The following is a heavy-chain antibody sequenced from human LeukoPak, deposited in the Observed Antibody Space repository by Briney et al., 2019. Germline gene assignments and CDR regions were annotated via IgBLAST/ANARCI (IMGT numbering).Heavy chain of an antibody. J-gene: IGHJ4*02. CDR1: GGTFSSYA. CDR3: ARDRAANPRGRKGLDY. D-gene: IGHD1-14*01. Sequence: GASVKVSCKASGGTFSSYAISWVRQAPGQGLEWMGRINPNSGGTNYAQKFQGRVTMTRDTSISTAYMELSRLRSDDTAVYYCARDRAANPRGRKGLDYWGQGTLVTVSS. CDR2: INPNSGGT. V-gene: IGHV1-2*06.